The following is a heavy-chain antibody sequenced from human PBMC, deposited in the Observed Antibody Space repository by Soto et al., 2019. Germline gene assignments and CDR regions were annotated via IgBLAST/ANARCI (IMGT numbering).Heavy chain of an antibody. J-gene: IGHJ4*02. D-gene: IGHD3-9*01. CDR1: GDSIEGDGYY. CDR2: IDYRGNT. V-gene: IGHV4-39*01. CDR3: ARLEGLATISYYFDF. Sequence: EPLSVTWSVVGDSIEGDGYYRGWNRQPPGKGLEWIGSIDYRGNTYYNPSLQTRVTISLDKSKSQFSLKLNSVTAADSAVYFCARLEGLATISYYFDFWGQGAQVTVSS.